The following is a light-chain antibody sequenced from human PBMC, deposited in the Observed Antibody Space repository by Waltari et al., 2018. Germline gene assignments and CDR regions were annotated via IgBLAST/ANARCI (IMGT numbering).Light chain of an antibody. Sequence: QSVVTQPPSASGTPGQRVTIPCSGSSSTIGSHFVYWYQQLPGATPKVLIFRNDRRPAGVPDRFSGSKSGTSASLDISGLRSEDEANYYCATWDGSLSAVVFGGGTKLTVL. V-gene: IGLV1-47*01. J-gene: IGLJ2*01. CDR1: SSTIGSHF. CDR3: ATWDGSLSAVV. CDR2: RND.